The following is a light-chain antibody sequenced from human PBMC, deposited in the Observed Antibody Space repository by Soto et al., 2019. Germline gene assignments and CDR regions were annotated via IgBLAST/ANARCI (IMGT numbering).Light chain of an antibody. CDR3: QQYNSYSYT. V-gene: IGKV1-5*01. J-gene: IGKJ2*01. CDR2: DAS. CDR1: QSISSW. Sequence: DIQMTQSPSTLSASVGDRVTITCRASQSISSWLAWYQQKPGKAPKLLIYDASSLESGVPSRFSGSGSVTEFTLTISSLQADDFAAYYCQQYNSYSYTFRQGTKLEIK.